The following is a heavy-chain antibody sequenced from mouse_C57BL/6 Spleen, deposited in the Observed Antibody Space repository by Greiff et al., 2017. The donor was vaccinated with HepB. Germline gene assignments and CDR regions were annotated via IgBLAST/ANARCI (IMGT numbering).Heavy chain of an antibody. D-gene: IGHD2-1*01. CDR3: ATYGNSYYFDY. CDR1: GYTFTSYW. CDR2: IHPNSGST. J-gene: IGHJ2*01. V-gene: IGHV1-64*01. Sequence: VQLQQSGAELVKPGASVKLSCKASGYTFTSYWMHWVKQRPGQGLEWIGMIHPNSGSTNYNEKFKSKATLTVDKSSSTAYMQLSSLTSEDSAVYYCATYGNSYYFDYWGQGTTLTVSS.